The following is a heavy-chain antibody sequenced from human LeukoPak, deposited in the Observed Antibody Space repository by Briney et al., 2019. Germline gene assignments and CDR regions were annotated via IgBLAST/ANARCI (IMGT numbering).Heavy chain of an antibody. V-gene: IGHV3-7*03. CDR1: GFTFGKYW. CDR2: IKLDGSEK. J-gene: IGHJ4*02. Sequence: GGSLRLSCVASGFTFGKYWMSWVRQAPGRGLEWVANIKLDGSEKNYVDSVKGRFTISRDSTKNSLYLQMNSLRVEDTAVFYCARDQYDTWSRRGNFDSWGQGTLVIVSS. CDR3: ARDQYDTWSRRGNFDS. D-gene: IGHD3-3*01.